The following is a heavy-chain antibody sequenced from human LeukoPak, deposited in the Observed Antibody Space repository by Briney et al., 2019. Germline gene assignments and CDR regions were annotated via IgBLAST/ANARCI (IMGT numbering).Heavy chain of an antibody. Sequence: GASVKVSCKASGYTFTSYDISWVRQAPGQGLEWMGGIIPIFGTANYAQKFQGRVTITADESTSTAYMELSSLRSEDTAVYYCARGELLREYYFDYWGQGTLVTVSS. CDR2: IIPIFGTA. J-gene: IGHJ4*02. D-gene: IGHD1-26*01. CDR3: ARGELLREYYFDY. V-gene: IGHV1-69*13. CDR1: GYTFTSYD.